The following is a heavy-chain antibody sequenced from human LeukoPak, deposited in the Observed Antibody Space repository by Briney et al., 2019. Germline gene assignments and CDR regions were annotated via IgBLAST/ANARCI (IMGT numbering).Heavy chain of an antibody. CDR3: ARDGSGSYLPFDI. CDR2: IYYSGST. Sequence: PSETLSLTCTVSVGSISSSSYSWSWIRQAPGKGLERIGYIYYSGSTYYNPSLKSRVSISIDTSKNQFSLKLSSVTAADTAVYYCARDGSGSYLPFDIWGQGTMVTVSS. D-gene: IGHD3-10*01. J-gene: IGHJ3*02. V-gene: IGHV4-30-4*07. CDR1: VGSISSSSYS.